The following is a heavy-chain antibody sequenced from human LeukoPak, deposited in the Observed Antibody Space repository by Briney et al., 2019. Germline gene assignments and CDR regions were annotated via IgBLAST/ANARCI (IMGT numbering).Heavy chain of an antibody. CDR2: IKGDGSEK. V-gene: IGHV3-7*01. D-gene: IGHD1-26*01. CDR3: ARGLTWELLRGVFDY. Sequence: GGSLRLSCEGSGFSFSSSWMSWVRQAPGKGLEWVANIKGDGSEKYYVDSVKGRFTISRDNTKNSLYLQMNSLRAEDTAVYYCARGLTWELLRGVFDYWGQGTLVTVSS. CDR1: GFSFSSSW. J-gene: IGHJ4*02.